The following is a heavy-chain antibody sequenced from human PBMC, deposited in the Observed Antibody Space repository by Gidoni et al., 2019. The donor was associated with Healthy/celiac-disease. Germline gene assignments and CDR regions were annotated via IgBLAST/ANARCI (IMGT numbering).Heavy chain of an antibody. V-gene: IGHV4-34*01. D-gene: IGHD2-15*01. CDR1: GGSFSGYY. J-gene: IGHJ5*02. CDR2: INHSGST. CDR3: ARGRRYSGWFDP. Sequence: QVQLQQWGAGLLKPSETLSLTCAVYGGSFSGYYWSWIRQPPGKGLEWIGEINHSGSTNYNPPLKSRVTISVDTSKNQFSLKLSSVTAADTAVYYCARGRRYSGWFDPWGQGTLVTVSS.